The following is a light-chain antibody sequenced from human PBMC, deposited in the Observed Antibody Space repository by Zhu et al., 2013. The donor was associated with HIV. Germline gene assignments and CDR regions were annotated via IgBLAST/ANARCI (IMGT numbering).Light chain of an antibody. Sequence: IVMTQSPATLSVSPGEGATLSCRASQSVSSNLAWYQQKPGQAPRLLIYGASTRATGIPARFGGSGSRTDFTLTISSLQPEDFATYFCLQHHTYPWTFGQATKVEIK. J-gene: IGKJ1*01. CDR1: QSVSSN. CDR3: LQHHTYPWT. V-gene: IGKV3-15*01. CDR2: GAS.